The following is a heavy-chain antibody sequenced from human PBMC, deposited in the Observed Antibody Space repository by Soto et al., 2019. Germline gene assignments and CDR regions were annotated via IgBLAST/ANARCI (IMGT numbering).Heavy chain of an antibody. Sequence: GGSLRLSCAASGFTFSSYAMSWVRQAPGKGLKWVSAISGSGGSTYYADSVKGRFTISRDNSKNTLYLQMNSLRAEDTAVYYCAKGPDFWSGYYTNDAFDIWGQGTMVTVSS. D-gene: IGHD3-3*01. CDR2: ISGSGGST. CDR3: AKGPDFWSGYYTNDAFDI. J-gene: IGHJ3*02. V-gene: IGHV3-23*01. CDR1: GFTFSSYA.